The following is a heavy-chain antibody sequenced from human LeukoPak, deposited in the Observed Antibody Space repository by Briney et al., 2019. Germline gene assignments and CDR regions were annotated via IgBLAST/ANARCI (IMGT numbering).Heavy chain of an antibody. V-gene: IGHV5-51*01. CDR1: GYTFTTYW. D-gene: IGHD6-13*01. CDR2: IYPGDSDP. J-gene: IGHJ4*02. CDR3: TRGDSSTWYEY. Sequence: GESLKISCKGSGYTFTTYWIGWVRQMPGKGLEWMGIIYPGDSDPRYRPSFQGQVTISADKSISTAYLQWSSLKASDSAMYYCTRGDSSTWYEYWGQGTLVTVSS.